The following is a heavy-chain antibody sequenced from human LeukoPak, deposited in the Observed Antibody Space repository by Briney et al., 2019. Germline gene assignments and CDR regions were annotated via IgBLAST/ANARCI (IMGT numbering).Heavy chain of an antibody. V-gene: IGHV3-74*01. J-gene: IGHJ4*02. CDR2: IDNDGSST. CDR1: GFTFSNHW. D-gene: IGHD3-9*01. Sequence: PGGSLRLSCAASGFTFSNHWMHWVRHAPGKGLVWVSRIDNDGSSTVYADSVEGRFTMSRDNGKSTVFLQMNSLRDEDTAIYYCERGYLGPDYWGQGALVTVSS. CDR3: ERGYLGPDY.